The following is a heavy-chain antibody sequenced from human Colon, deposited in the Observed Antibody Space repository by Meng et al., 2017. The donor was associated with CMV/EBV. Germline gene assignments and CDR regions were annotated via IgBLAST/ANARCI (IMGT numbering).Heavy chain of an antibody. CDR3: ARDPRVGSPDYFDY. D-gene: IGHD1-26*01. CDR1: GFTFSSYP. V-gene: IGHV3-30*04. CDR2: ISYHGGIK. Sequence: GGPLRLSCIASGFTFSSYPMHWVRQAPGKGLEWVAVISYHGGIKLYADSVKGRFTISRDDSKNTLYLQMDSLRTEDTAVYYCARDPRVGSPDYFDYWGQGALVTVSS. J-gene: IGHJ4*02.